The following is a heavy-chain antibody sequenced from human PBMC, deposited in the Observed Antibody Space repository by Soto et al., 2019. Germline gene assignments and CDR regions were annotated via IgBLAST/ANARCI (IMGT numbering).Heavy chain of an antibody. J-gene: IGHJ4*02. CDR1: GFILSEYY. V-gene: IGHV3-11*01. D-gene: IGHD3-10*01. CDR3: ARDRFGLFGF. CDR2: INSRGTTI. Sequence: QVQLVESGGGLVKPGGSLRLSCAASGFILSEYYMSWVRQAPGKGPEWVSYINSRGTTISYTESVKGRFTISRDNAKNSLYLEMNSLRPADTAVYYCARDRFGLFGFWGQGALVTVSS.